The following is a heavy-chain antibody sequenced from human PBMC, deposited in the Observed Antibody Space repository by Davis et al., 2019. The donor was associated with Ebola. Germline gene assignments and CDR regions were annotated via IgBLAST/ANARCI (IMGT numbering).Heavy chain of an antibody. CDR3: ARGVYWWDNNPNYYYYGMDV. J-gene: IGHJ6*02. D-gene: IGHD2-8*02. CDR2: ISAYNGNT. CDR1: GYIFTSYD. Sequence: AASVKVSCKASGYIFTSYDINWVRQAPGQGLEWMGWISAYNGNTNYAQKLQGRVTITADESTSTAYMELSSLRSEDTAVYYCARGVYWWDNNPNYYYYGMDVWGQGTTVTVSS. V-gene: IGHV1-18*01.